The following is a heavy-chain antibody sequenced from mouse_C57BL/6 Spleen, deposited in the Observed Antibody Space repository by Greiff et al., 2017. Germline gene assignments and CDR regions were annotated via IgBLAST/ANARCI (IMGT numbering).Heavy chain of an antibody. CDR3: ARRAGSTAQAAWFAY. V-gene: IGHV1-55*01. Sequence: VKLQQPGAELVKPGASVKMSCKASGYTFTSYWITWVKQRPGQGLEWIGDIYPGSGSTNYNEKFKSKDTLTVDTSSSTAYMQLSSLTSEDSAVYYCARRAGSTAQAAWFAYWGQGTLVTVSA. CDR2: IYPGSGST. D-gene: IGHD3-2*02. J-gene: IGHJ3*01. CDR1: GYTFTSYW.